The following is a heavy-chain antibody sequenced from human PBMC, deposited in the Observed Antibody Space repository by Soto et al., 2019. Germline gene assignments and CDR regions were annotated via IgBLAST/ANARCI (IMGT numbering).Heavy chain of an antibody. J-gene: IGHJ4*02. V-gene: IGHV4-59*08. CDR3: ARRYGYSFDY. CDR2: IYYSGNT. D-gene: IGHD1-1*01. Sequence: QVQLQESGPGLVKPSETLSLTCTVSGGSISSYYWSWIRQPPGKGLEWIGYIYYSGNTNYNPSLKSRVTLSVDTSKNQFSLKLSSVTAADPAVYYCARRYGYSFDYWGQGTLVTVSS. CDR1: GGSISSYY.